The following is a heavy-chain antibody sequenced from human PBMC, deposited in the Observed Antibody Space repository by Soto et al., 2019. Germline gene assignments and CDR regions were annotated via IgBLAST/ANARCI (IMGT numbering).Heavy chain of an antibody. J-gene: IGHJ4*02. CDR2: IYYSGST. CDR1: GDSISSYY. CDR3: ARESYYYDSSGDKFRGFDD. V-gene: IGHV4-59*01. D-gene: IGHD3-22*01. Sequence: PSETLSLTCTVSGDSISSYYWNWIRQPPGKGLEWIGYIYYSGSTNYNPSLKSRVTISVDTSKNQFSLKLSSVTAADTAVYYCARESYYYDSSGDKFRGFDDWGQGTLVTVSS.